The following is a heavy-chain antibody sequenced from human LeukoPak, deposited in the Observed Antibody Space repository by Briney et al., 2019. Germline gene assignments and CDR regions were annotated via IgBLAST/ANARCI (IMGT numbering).Heavy chain of an antibody. D-gene: IGHD3/OR15-3a*01. Sequence: SETLSLTCAVSGGSISSGGYSWSWIRQPPGTGLEWIGYIYHSGSTYYNPSLKSRVTISVDRSKNQFSLKLSSVTAADTAVYYCAGGTGYGIYYFDYWGQGTLVTVSS. CDR3: AGGTGYGIYYFDY. V-gene: IGHV4-30-2*01. CDR1: GGSISSGGYS. J-gene: IGHJ4*02. CDR2: IYHSGST.